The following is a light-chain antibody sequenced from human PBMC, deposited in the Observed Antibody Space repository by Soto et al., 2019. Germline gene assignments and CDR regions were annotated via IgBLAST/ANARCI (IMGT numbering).Light chain of an antibody. CDR2: AAS. J-gene: IGKJ1*01. CDR3: LQDYYYPWT. V-gene: IGKV1-6*01. Sequence: AIQMTQFPSSLSASVGDRVTITCRASQGIANDLGWYQQKPGTAPKLLIYAASTLQSGVPSRFSGSGSGTYFTLTISSLQPEDFATYYCLQDYYYPWTFGQGTRVEIK. CDR1: QGIAND.